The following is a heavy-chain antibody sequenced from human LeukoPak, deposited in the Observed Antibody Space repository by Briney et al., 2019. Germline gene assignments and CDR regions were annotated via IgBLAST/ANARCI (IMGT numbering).Heavy chain of an antibody. CDR2: VSDNGGST. D-gene: IGHD2-15*01. Sequence: GGSLRLSCAASGFTFSTYAISWVRHAPGKVLEWVSAVSDNGGSTYYANSVRGRFTISRDNSKNTLYLQMNSLRAEDTAIYYCAREVADIIRWFDPWGQGTLVTVSS. CDR3: AREVADIIRWFDP. J-gene: IGHJ5*02. CDR1: GFTFSTYA. V-gene: IGHV3-23*01.